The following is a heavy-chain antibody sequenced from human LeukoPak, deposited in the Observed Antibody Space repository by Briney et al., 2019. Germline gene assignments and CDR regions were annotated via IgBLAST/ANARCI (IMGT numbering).Heavy chain of an antibody. D-gene: IGHD3-9*01. Sequence: ASVKVSCKASGYTFTSYGISWVRQAPGQGLEWMGWISAYNGNTNYAQKLRGRVTMTTDTSTSTAYMELRSLRSDDTAVYYCARHDDILTGYYNHDAFDIWGQGTMVTVSS. CDR1: GYTFTSYG. V-gene: IGHV1-18*01. J-gene: IGHJ3*02. CDR2: ISAYNGNT. CDR3: ARHDDILTGYYNHDAFDI.